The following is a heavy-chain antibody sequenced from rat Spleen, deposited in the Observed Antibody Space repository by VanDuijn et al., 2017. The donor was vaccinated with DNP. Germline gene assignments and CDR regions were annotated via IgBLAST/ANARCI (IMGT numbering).Heavy chain of an antibody. CDR1: GFTFSSYW. J-gene: IGHJ3*01. V-gene: IGHV5S14*01. CDR3: ARHSFAY. Sequence: EVQLVETGGGLVQPGKSLKLSCVASGFTFSSYWMYWIRQTPTNGLEWVASIGTGGGDTYYRDSVKGRFTISRDNAKNTQYLQMDSLRSDDTATYYCARHSFAYWGQGTLVTVSS. CDR2: IGTGGGDT.